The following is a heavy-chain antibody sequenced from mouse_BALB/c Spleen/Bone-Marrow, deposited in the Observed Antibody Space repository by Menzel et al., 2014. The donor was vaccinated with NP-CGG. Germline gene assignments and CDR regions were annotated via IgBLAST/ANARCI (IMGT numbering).Heavy chain of an antibody. CDR3: ARRFTTVVTTGDY. D-gene: IGHD1-1*02. CDR2: INPNTGYP. Sequence: VQLQQSGAELAKPGASVKMSCKASGYTFTSYWMHWVKQRPGQGLEWIGYINPNTGYPEYNQKFKDKATSTADKSSSTAYMQLSSLTSEDSAVYYCARRFTTVVTTGDYWGQGTTLTVSS. J-gene: IGHJ2*01. V-gene: IGHV1-7*01. CDR1: GYTFTSYW.